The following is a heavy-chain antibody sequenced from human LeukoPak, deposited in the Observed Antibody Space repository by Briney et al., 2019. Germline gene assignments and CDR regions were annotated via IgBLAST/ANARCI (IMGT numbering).Heavy chain of an antibody. CDR3: ARLQGDSTAIFDH. CDR2: IHYTAST. D-gene: IGHD2-21*01. J-gene: IGHJ4*02. CDR1: GGSIRGDY. Sequence: SETLSRTCTGSGGSIRGDYGRWVREPPREGLGWIGYIHYTASTNYNPSLKSRVTISVDTSKTLCSLKLSSVTAADPAVYYCARLQGDSTAIFDHWGQGTLVSVSS. V-gene: IGHV4-59*01.